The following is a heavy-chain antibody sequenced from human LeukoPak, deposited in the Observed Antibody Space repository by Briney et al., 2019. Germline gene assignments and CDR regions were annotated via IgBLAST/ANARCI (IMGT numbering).Heavy chain of an antibody. V-gene: IGHV4-39*01. CDR1: GGSISSSSYY. CDR2: IYYSGST. D-gene: IGHD2-15*01. J-gene: IGHJ3*02. Sequence: PSETLSLTCTVSGGSISSSSYYWGWIRQPPGKGLEWVGSIYYSGSTYYNPSLKSRVTISVDTSKNQFSLKLSSVTAADTAVYYCARLRGLGPSDAFGIWGQGTMVTVSS. CDR3: ARLRGLGPSDAFGI.